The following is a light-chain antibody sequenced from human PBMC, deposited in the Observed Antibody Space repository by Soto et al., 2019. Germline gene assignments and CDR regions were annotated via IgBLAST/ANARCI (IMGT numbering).Light chain of an antibody. CDR2: GAS. CDR1: QSVSSSY. V-gene: IGKV3-20*01. CDR3: QQYGSAPPRT. J-gene: IGKJ1*01. Sequence: EIVLTQSPGTLSLSPGERATLSCRSIQSVSSSYLAWYQQKPGQAPRLLIYGASSRATGIPDRFSGSGSGAAFTLTISRLEPEDFAVYYCQQYGSAPPRTFGQGTKVDI.